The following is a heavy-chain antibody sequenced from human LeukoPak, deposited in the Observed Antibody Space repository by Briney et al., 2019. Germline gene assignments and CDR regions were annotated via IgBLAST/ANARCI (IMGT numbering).Heavy chain of an antibody. CDR1: GDSVSSNSAA. V-gene: IGHV6-1*01. D-gene: IGHD6-13*01. Sequence: SQTLSLTCAISGDSVSSNSAAWNWIRQSPSRGLDGLGRTYYRSKWYDHYAGSVESRITINPDTSKNQFSLQLNSVTPEDTAVYYCATSTALGTDAFDIWGQGTLVTVSS. J-gene: IGHJ3*02. CDR3: ATSTALGTDAFDI. CDR2: TYYRSKWYD.